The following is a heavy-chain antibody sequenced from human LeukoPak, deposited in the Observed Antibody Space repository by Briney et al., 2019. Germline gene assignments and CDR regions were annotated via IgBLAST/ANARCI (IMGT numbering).Heavy chain of an antibody. V-gene: IGHV4-4*09. Sequence: PSETLSLTCTVSGGSISSYYWSWIRQPPGKGLEWIGYIYTSGSTNYNPSLKSRVTISVDTSKNQFSLKLSSVTAADTAVYYCARLGIIVGATRAKAFDIWGQGTMVTVSS. CDR1: GGSISSYY. CDR3: ARLGIIVGATRAKAFDI. J-gene: IGHJ3*02. D-gene: IGHD1-26*01. CDR2: IYTSGST.